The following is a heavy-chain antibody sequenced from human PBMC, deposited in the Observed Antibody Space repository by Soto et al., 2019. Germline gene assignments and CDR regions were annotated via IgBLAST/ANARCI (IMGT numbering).Heavy chain of an antibody. CDR1: GGSISSYY. V-gene: IGHV4-59*01. CDR2: IYYSGST. J-gene: IGHJ5*02. Sequence: QVQLQESGPGLVKPSEPLSLTCTVSGGSISSYYWSWIRQPPGKGLEWIGYIYYSGSTNYNPSLKSRVTISVDTSKNQFYLKLSSVTAADTAVYYCAREEWVGWFDPWGQGTLVTVSS. CDR3: AREEWVGWFDP. D-gene: IGHD3-3*01.